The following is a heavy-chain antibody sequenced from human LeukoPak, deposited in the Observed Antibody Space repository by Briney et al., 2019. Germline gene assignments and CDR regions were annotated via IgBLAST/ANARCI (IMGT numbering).Heavy chain of an antibody. CDR2: ISSSSSYI. CDR3: ARESDGELLKPRLLGMDV. D-gene: IGHD1-7*01. CDR1: GFTFSSYS. Sequence: GGSLRLSCAASGFTFSSYSMNWVRRAPGKGLEWVSSISSSSSYIYYADSVKGRFTISRDNAKNSLYLQMNSLRAEDTAVYYCARESDGELLKPRLLGMDVWGQGTTVTVSS. V-gene: IGHV3-21*01. J-gene: IGHJ6*02.